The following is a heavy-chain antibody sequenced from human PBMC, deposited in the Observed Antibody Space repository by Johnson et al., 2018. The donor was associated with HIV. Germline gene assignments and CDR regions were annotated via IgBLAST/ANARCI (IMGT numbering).Heavy chain of an antibody. Sequence: VQLVESGGTLVQPDRSLRLSCASSGFTFEDYAMHWVRQGPGKGLEWVSGISWNSDTLVYADSVKGRFTISRDNSKNALYLQMNSLRAEDTAVYYCARVRVGAFDIWGQGTMVTVSS. CDR2: ISWNSDTL. J-gene: IGHJ3*02. V-gene: IGHV3-9*01. D-gene: IGHD1-26*01. CDR1: GFTFEDYA. CDR3: ARVRVGAFDI.